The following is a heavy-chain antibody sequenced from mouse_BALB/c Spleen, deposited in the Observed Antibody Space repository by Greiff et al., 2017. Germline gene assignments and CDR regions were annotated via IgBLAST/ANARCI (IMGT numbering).Heavy chain of an antibody. CDR2: FYPGSGSI. CDR1: GYTFTEYI. V-gene: IGHV1-62-2*01. CDR3: ARHEGRYDRYYAMDY. Sequence: VQLQESGAGLVKPGASVKLSCKASGYTFTEYIIHWVKQRSGQGLEWIGWFYPGSGSIKYNEKFKDKATLTADKSSSTVYMELSRLTSEDSAVYFCARHEGRYDRYYAMDYWGQGTSVTVSS. D-gene: IGHD2-14*01. J-gene: IGHJ4*01.